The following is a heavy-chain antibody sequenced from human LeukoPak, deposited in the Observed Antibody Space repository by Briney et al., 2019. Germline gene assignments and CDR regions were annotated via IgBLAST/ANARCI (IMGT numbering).Heavy chain of an antibody. CDR1: GLTFINFG. D-gene: IGHD2-2*01. CDR3: AKESLRVVPSATFDY. Sequence: GGSLRLSCAASGLTFINFGMTWVRQAPGKGLGWVSAISGSGGSTYYADSVKGRFTISRDNSKNTLYLQMHSLRAEDTAVYYCAKESLRVVPSATFDYWGQGTLVTVSS. CDR2: ISGSGGST. J-gene: IGHJ4*02. V-gene: IGHV3-23*01.